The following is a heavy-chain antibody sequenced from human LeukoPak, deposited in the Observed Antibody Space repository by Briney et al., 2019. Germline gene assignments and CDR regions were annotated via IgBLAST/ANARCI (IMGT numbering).Heavy chain of an antibody. D-gene: IGHD5-18*01. CDR3: ARGRYSPHGDYYYMDV. CDR1: GYTFTSYD. Sequence: ASVKVSCKASGYTFTSYDINWVRQATGQGLEWMGWMNPNSGNTGYAQKFQGRVTMTRNTSISTTYMELSSLRSEDTAVYYCARGRYSPHGDYYYMDVWGKWTTVTFSS. V-gene: IGHV1-8*01. J-gene: IGHJ6*03. CDR2: MNPNSGNT.